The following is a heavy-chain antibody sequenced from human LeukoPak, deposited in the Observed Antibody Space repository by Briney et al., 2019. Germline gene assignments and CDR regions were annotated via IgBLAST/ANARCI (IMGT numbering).Heavy chain of an antibody. CDR2: IIPIFGTA. J-gene: IGHJ4*02. V-gene: IGHV1-69*05. CDR3: ARGNLERGYFAY. D-gene: IGHD1-1*01. CDR1: GGTFSSYA. Sequence: GASVKVSCKASGGTFSSYAISWVRQAPGQGLEWMGRIIPIFGTANYAQKFQGRVTITTDESTSTAYMELSSLRSEDTAVYYCARGNLERGYFAYWGQGTLVTVSS.